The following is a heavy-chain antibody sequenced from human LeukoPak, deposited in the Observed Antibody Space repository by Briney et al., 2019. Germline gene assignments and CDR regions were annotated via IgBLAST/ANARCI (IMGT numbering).Heavy chain of an antibody. J-gene: IGHJ4*02. V-gene: IGHV3-74*01. CDR2: IKSDGSST. CDR1: GFTFSSYG. CDR3: ARDYDYFDY. D-gene: IGHD3-16*01. Sequence: GGSLRLSCAASGFTFSSYGMHWVRQAPGKGLVWVSRIKSDGSSTSYADSVKGRFTISRDNAKNMLYLQMNSLRGEDTAVYYCARDYDYFDYWGQGTLATVSS.